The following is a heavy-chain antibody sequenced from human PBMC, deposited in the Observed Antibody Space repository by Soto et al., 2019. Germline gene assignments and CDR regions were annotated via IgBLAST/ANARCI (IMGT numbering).Heavy chain of an antibody. CDR1: GYTFSSYG. CDR3: ARERGGFWSGLLDVYGMDV. Sequence: ASVKVSCKASGYTFSSYGISWVRQAPGQGLEWMGWISAYNGNTNYSQKLQGRVTMTTDTSTSTAYMELRSLRSDDTAVYYCARERGGFWSGLLDVYGMDVWGQGTTVTVSS. CDR2: ISAYNGNT. D-gene: IGHD3-3*01. V-gene: IGHV1-18*01. J-gene: IGHJ6*02.